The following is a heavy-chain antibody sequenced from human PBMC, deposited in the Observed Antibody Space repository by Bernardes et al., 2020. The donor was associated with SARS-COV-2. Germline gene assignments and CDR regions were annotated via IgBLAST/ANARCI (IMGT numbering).Heavy chain of an antibody. Sequence: ASVKVSCKASGYTFTGYYMHWVRQAPGQGLEWMGWINPNSGGTNYAQKFQGWVTMTRDTSISTAYMELSRLRSDDTAVYYCARSGGPAMVKNYYYYGMDVWGQGTTVTVSS. V-gene: IGHV1-2*04. CDR1: GYTFTGYY. CDR2: INPNSGGT. J-gene: IGHJ6*02. D-gene: IGHD5-18*01. CDR3: ARSGGPAMVKNYYYYGMDV.